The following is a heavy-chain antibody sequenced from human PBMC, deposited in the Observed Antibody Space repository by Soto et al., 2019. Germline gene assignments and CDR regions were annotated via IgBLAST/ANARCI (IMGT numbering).Heavy chain of an antibody. CDR2: INPNSGGT. CDR3: ARDLSPPPSTHDSSGYGMDV. Sequence: ASVKVSCKASGYTFTGYYMHWVRQAPGQGLEWMGWINPNSGGTNYAQKFQGRVTMTRDTSISTAYVELSRLRSDDTAVYYCARDLSPPPSTHDSSGYGMDVWGQGTTVTVSS. J-gene: IGHJ6*02. D-gene: IGHD3-22*01. V-gene: IGHV1-2*02. CDR1: GYTFTGYY.